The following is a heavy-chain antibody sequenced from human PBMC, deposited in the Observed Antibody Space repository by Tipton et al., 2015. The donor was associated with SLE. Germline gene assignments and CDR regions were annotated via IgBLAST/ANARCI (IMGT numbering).Heavy chain of an antibody. Sequence: QLVQSGAEVRKPGASVKVSCKASGYSFTSYYIQWLRQAPGQGPEWMGLINPSDSFTAFAQKFQGRVTMTSDTSTSAVYMELTSLTSGDTAVYYCARAVSNSWFPHVFDIWGQGTMVSVSS. J-gene: IGHJ3*02. CDR1: GYSFTSYY. CDR2: INPSDSFT. CDR3: ARAVSNSWFPHVFDI. D-gene: IGHD6-13*01. V-gene: IGHV1-46*01.